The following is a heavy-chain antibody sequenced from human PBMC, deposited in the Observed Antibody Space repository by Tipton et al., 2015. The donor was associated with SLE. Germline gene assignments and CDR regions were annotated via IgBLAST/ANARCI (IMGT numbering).Heavy chain of an antibody. CDR3: ARDFWSQIVGAGGAFHI. CDR1: GGSISSYY. D-gene: IGHD1-26*01. CDR2: NYYSGST. V-gene: IGHV4-59*12. J-gene: IGHJ3*02. Sequence: TLSLTCTVSGGSISSYYWSWIRQPPGKGLEWIGYNYYSGSTNYNPSLKSRVTISVDTSKNQFSLKLSSVTAADTAVYYCARDFWSQIVGAGGAFHIWGQGTMVTVSS.